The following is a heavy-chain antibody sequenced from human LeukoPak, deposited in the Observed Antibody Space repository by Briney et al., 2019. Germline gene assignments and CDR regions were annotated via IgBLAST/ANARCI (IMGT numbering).Heavy chain of an antibody. CDR1: GYTFTSYA. CDR2: IYPRDGST. V-gene: IGHV1-46*01. CDR3: ARDQEGFDY. Sequence: ASVKVSCKASGYTFTSYAMHWVRQAPGQGLEWMGMIYPRDGSTSYAQNFQGRVTVTRDTSTSTVHMELSGLRSEDTAVYYCARDQEGFDYWGQGTLVTVSS. J-gene: IGHJ4*02.